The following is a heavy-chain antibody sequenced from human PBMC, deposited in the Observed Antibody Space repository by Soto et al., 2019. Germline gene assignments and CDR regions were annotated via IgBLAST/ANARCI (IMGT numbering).Heavy chain of an antibody. CDR3: ARNYGCKNGRDDAFDI. Sequence: QVQLVQSGAEVKKSGAPVKVSCKSSGYTFTSYGISWVRQAPGQGLELMGWKNVDNGNTKYAQKLLGRVTMTTDTTTSTAYMELRSLRSDDTAVYYCARNYGCKNGRDDAFDIWGQGTMVTVSS. CDR1: GYTFTSYG. V-gene: IGHV1-18*01. J-gene: IGHJ3*02. D-gene: IGHD4-17*01. CDR2: KNVDNGNT.